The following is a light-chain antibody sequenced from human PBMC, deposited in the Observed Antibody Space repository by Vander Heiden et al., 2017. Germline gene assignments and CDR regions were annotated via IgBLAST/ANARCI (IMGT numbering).Light chain of an antibody. CDR1: STNIGSNT. CDR2: SNN. V-gene: IGLV1-44*01. CDR3: AAWDDTLNGPNWV. Sequence: QSVLTQPPSASGTHGQRVTISCSGSSTNIGSNTGNWYQQLPGTAAKLLIYSNNQRPSGVPDRFSGSKSGTSGFLAISGLQSEDEADYYCAAWDDTLNGPNWVVGGGTKLTVL. J-gene: IGLJ3*02.